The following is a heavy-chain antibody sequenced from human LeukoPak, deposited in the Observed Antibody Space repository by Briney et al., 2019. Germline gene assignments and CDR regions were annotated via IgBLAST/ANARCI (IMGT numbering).Heavy chain of an antibody. CDR2: IKQDGSEK. CDR1: GFTCGRYW. V-gene: IGHV3-7*01. Sequence: QAGVSLKESGPGSGFTCGRYWMSWVRQAPGKGLEWVANIKQDGSEKYYVDSVKGRFTISRDNAKNSLYLQMNSLRDEDAAVYYCAREGVRRGFDIWGQGTMVTVSS. D-gene: IGHD2-21*01. J-gene: IGHJ3*02. CDR3: AREGVRRGFDI.